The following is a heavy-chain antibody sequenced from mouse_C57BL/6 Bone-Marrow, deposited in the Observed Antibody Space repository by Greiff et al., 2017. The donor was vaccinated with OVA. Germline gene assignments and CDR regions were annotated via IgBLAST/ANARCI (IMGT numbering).Heavy chain of an antibody. D-gene: IGHD2-4*01. V-gene: IGHV1-55*01. CDR1: GYTFTSYW. J-gene: IGHJ2*01. CDR2: IYPGSGST. CDR3: ARSGGLRGHDY. Sequence: QVKLQQPGAELVKPGASVKMSCKASGYTFTSYWITWVKQRPGQGLEWIGDIYPGSGSTNYNEKFKSKATLTVDTSSSTAYMQRSSLTSADSAVYYCARSGGLRGHDYWGQGTTLTGSS.